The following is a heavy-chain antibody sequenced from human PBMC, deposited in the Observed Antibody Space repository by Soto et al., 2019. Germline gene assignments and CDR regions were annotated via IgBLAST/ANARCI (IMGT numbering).Heavy chain of an antibody. D-gene: IGHD6-13*01. CDR1: GGSISSGGYY. J-gene: IGHJ6*02. Sequence: PSETLSLTCSVSGGSISSGGYYWSWIRQHPGKGLEWIGYIYYSGSTNYNPSLKSRVTISVDTSKNQFSLKLSSVTAADTAVYYCARALSSSWSGWLYYYGMDVWGQGTTVTVSS. V-gene: IGHV4-61*08. CDR2: IYYSGST. CDR3: ARALSSSWSGWLYYYGMDV.